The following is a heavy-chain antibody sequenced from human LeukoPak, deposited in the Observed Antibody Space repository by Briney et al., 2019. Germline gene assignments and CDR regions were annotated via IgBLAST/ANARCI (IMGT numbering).Heavy chain of an antibody. V-gene: IGHV3-74*01. CDR3: AKDGGYCSGGSCYYFDY. Sequence: GGSLRLSWAASGFTFSSYWIHWVRLDPWMGLLWVSCINSDGSSTSYADSVKGRFTISRDNAKNSLYLQMNSLRAEDTALYYCAKDGGYCSGGSCYYFDYWGQGTLVSVST. J-gene: IGHJ4*02. D-gene: IGHD2-15*01. CDR2: INSDGSST. CDR1: GFTFSSYW.